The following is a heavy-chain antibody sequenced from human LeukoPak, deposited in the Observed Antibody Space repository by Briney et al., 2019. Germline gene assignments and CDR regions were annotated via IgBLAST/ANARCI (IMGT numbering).Heavy chain of an antibody. J-gene: IGHJ5*02. D-gene: IGHD2-8*01. CDR1: GGSISSGSYY. CDR2: IYTSGST. V-gene: IGHV4-61*02. CDR3: ARGYCTNGVCYRNNWFDP. Sequence: SQTLSLTCTVSGGSISSGSYYWSWLRQPAGKGLEWTGRIYTSGSTNYNPSLKSRVTISVDTSKNQFSLKLSSVTAADTAVYYCARGYCTNGVCYRNNWFDPWGQGTLVTVSS.